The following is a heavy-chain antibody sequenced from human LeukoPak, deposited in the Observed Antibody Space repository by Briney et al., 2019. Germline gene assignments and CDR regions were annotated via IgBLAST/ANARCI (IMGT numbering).Heavy chain of an antibody. D-gene: IGHD1-26*01. CDR3: ARYSGSFPGWLDP. J-gene: IGHJ5*02. CDR2: INPAGSQK. CDR1: GFTFSSYW. V-gene: IGHV3-7*01. Sequence: PGGSLRLSCAASGFTFSSYWMSWVRQAPGKGLEWVANINPAGSQKNYVDSVKGRFTISRDNAMNSVFLQIDSLRAEDTGVYYCARYSGSFPGWLDPWGQGTLVTVSS.